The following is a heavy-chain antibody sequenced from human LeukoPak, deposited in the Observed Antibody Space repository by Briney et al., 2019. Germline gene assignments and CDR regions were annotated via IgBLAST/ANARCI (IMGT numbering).Heavy chain of an antibody. CDR1: GFTFSSYA. D-gene: IGHD2-15*01. CDR3: AKDLVVAATLGQFDY. Sequence: PGGSLRLSCAASGFTFSSYAMSWVRQAPGKGLEWVSAISGSGGSTYYADSVKGRFTISRDNSKNTLYREMNSLRAEDTAVYYCAKDLVVAATLGQFDYWGQGTLVTVSS. CDR2: ISGSGGST. V-gene: IGHV3-23*01. J-gene: IGHJ4*02.